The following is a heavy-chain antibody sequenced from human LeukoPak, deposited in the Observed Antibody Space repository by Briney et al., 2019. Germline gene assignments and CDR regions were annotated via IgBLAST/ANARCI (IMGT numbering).Heavy chain of an antibody. D-gene: IGHD3-10*01. CDR1: EFTFSTYW. CDR3: AKLFESGTYNNFFHY. V-gene: IGHV3-23*01. Sequence: PGGSLRLSCAASEFTFSTYWMSWVRQAPGKGLEWVSAITATSSSTHDADSVQGRFTISRDNSKNTLYLQMNSLRPEDTAIYYCAKLFESGTYNNFFHYWGQGTLVTVFS. J-gene: IGHJ4*02. CDR2: ITATSSST.